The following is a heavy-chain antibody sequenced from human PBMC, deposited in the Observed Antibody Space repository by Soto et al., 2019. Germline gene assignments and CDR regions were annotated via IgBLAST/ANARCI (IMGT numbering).Heavy chain of an antibody. Sequence: GGSLRLSCTASGFTFDDYSMNWVRQAPGKGLEWVGFIRSKPYGGTTENAASVKGRFTISRDDSKSIAYLQMNSLKTEDTAVYYCTRDYLFRGGYANDHWGQGTLVTVSS. CDR2: IRSKPYGGTT. D-gene: IGHD5-12*01. CDR3: TRDYLFRGGYANDH. CDR1: GFTFDDYS. V-gene: IGHV3-49*04. J-gene: IGHJ4*02.